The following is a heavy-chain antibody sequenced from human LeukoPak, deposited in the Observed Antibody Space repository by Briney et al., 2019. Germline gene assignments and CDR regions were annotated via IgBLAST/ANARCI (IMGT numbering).Heavy chain of an antibody. J-gene: IGHJ5*02. V-gene: IGHV3-13*04. Sequence: SGGSLRLSCAASGFTFSAYDMHWVRQPTGEGLQWVSGIGNGGGTYYLGSVKGRFTISRDNAKNTLYLQMNSLRAGDTAVYFCARGSNLGFDPWGQGTLVTVSS. CDR2: IGNGGGT. D-gene: IGHD5-24*01. CDR1: GFTFSAYD. CDR3: ARGSNLGFDP.